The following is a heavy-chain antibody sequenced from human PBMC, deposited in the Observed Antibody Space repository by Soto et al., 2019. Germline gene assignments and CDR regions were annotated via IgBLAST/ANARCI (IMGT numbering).Heavy chain of an antibody. CDR1: GDSVSINSAA. CDR3: AREEIAMVRGVITSYAEYFLH. D-gene: IGHD3-10*01. CDR2: TYYRSKWYN. J-gene: IGHJ1*01. V-gene: IGHV6-1*01. Sequence: SQTLSLTCAISGDSVSINSAAWNWIRQSPSRGLEWLGRTYYRSKWYNDYAVSVKSRITINPDTSKNQFSLQLNSVTPEDTAVYYCAREEIAMVRGVITSYAEYFLHWGQGTLVTVSS.